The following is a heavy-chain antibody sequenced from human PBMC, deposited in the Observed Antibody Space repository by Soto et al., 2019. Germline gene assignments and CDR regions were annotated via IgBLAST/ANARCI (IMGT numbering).Heavy chain of an antibody. J-gene: IGHJ4*02. V-gene: IGHV3-74*01. CDR1: GFTFNTHW. CDR2: IYFDGITP. D-gene: IGHD1-26*01. Sequence: SGGSLRLSCTASGFTFNTHWMHWVRQAPGKGLVWVSRIYFDGITPNYADSVKGRLTVSRDNAKNTVYLHVNTLRDEDTAVDYCAREGAMGVDYWGQGTLVTVFS. CDR3: AREGAMGVDY.